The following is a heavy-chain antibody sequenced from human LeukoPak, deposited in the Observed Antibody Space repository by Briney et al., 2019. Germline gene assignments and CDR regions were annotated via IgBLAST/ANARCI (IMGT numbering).Heavy chain of an antibody. J-gene: IGHJ6*02. V-gene: IGHV3-9*01. CDR3: ARAPRDYYGSRGYPLNYYYGMDV. D-gene: IGHD3-10*01. CDR1: GFTFDDYA. CDR2: ISWNSGSI. Sequence: PGGALRLSCAASGFTFDDYAMHWVRQAPGKGLEWVSGISWNSGSIVYADSVKGRFTISRDNAQNSLYLQMNSLRAEDTAVYYCARAPRDYYGSRGYPLNYYYGMDVWGQGTTVTVSS.